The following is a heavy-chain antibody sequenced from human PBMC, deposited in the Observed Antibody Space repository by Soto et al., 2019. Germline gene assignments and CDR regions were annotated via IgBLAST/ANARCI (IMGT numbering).Heavy chain of an antibody. CDR1: GFTFSSYT. J-gene: IGHJ6*02. D-gene: IGHD3-3*01. Sequence: PGGSLRLSCAASGFTFSSYTMNWVRQAPGKGLEWVSSISSSSSYIYYADSVKGRFTISRDNAKNSLYLQMNSLKAEDTAVYYCARDRYSYYDFWSGSLPYYYYGMDVWGRGTTVTVSS. CDR3: ARDRYSYYDFWSGSLPYYYYGMDV. V-gene: IGHV3-21*01. CDR2: ISSSSSYI.